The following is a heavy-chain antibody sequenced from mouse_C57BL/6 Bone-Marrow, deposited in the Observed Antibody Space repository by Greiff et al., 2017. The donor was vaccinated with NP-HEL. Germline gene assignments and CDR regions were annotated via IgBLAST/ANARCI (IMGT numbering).Heavy chain of an antibody. D-gene: IGHD1-1*01. CDR2: IHPNSGST. J-gene: IGHJ1*03. CDR3: ARSYYYGSSYDWYFDV. V-gene: IGHV1-64*01. Sequence: VQLQQPGAELVKPGASVKLSCKASGYTFTSYWMHWVKQRPGQGLEWIGMIHPNSGSTNYNEKFKSKATLTVDKSSSTAYIQLSSLTSEDSAVYYCARSYYYGSSYDWYFDVWGTGTTVTVSS. CDR1: GYTFTSYW.